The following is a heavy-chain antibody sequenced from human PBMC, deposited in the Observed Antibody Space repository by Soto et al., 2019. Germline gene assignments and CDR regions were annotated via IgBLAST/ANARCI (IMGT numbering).Heavy chain of an antibody. D-gene: IGHD6-13*01. J-gene: IGHJ4*02. V-gene: IGHV1-18*01. CDR3: AKDMDGSSWYRVGY. CDR1: GYTFISYG. Sequence: QVQLVQSGAEVKQPGAAVKVSCKGSGYTFISYGVNWVRQAPGQGLEWVGGISGYNGNTKYAQKFQGRITITTDTSSSTAYMELRSLRLDDTAVYYCAKDMDGSSWYRVGYWGQGTLVTVSS. CDR2: ISGYNGNT.